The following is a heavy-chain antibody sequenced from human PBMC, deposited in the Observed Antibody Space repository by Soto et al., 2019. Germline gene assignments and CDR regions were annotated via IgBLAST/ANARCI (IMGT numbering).Heavy chain of an antibody. Sequence: SETLSLTCPVSGHSVSRYYSGWIRHPPGKGPEWIGSIYYSGSTYYNPSFKSRVTISVDTSKNQFSLKLSSVTAADTAVYYCAREEQQLYYYYGMDVWGQGTTVTVSS. V-gene: IGHV4-39*01. D-gene: IGHD6-13*01. CDR2: IYYSGST. CDR1: GHSVSRYY. CDR3: AREEQQLYYYYGMDV. J-gene: IGHJ6*02.